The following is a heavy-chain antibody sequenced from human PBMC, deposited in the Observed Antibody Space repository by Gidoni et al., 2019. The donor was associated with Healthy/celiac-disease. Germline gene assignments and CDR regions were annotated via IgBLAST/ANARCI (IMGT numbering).Heavy chain of an antibody. CDR2: ISSSSSYT. Sequence: QVQLVESGGGLVKPGGSLRLSCAASGFTFSDYYMSWIRQAPGKGLEGVSYISSSSSYTNYADSVKGRFTISRDNAKNSLYLQMNSLRAEDTAVYYCASYLRREFDPWGQGTLVTVSS. D-gene: IGHD3-10*01. CDR3: ASYLRREFDP. V-gene: IGHV3-11*05. J-gene: IGHJ5*02. CDR1: GFTFSDYY.